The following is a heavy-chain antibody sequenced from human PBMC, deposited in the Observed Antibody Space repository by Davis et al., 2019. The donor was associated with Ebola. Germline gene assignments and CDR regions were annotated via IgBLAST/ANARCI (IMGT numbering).Heavy chain of an antibody. Sequence: PGGSLRLSCKGSGYSFTSYWIGWVRQMPGKGLEWMGIIYPGDSDTRYSPSFQGQVTISADKSISTAYLQWSSLKASDTAMYYCARGGAANLRGWGHFDLWGRGTLVTVSS. CDR2: IYPGDSDT. V-gene: IGHV5-51*01. CDR3: ARGGAANLRGWGHFDL. D-gene: IGHD3-10*01. J-gene: IGHJ2*01. CDR1: GYSFTSYW.